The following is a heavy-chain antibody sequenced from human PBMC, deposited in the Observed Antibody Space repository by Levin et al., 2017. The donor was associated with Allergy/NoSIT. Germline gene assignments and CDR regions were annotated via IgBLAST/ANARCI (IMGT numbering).Heavy chain of an antibody. D-gene: IGHD5/OR15-5a*01. Sequence: GGSLRLSCAASGFTFSSYGMHWVRQAPGKGLEWVAVIWYDGSNKYYADSVKGRFTISRDNSKNTLYLQMNSLRAEDTAVYYCARDGSRFSRGDAFDIWGQGTMVTVSS. CDR1: GFTFSSYG. J-gene: IGHJ3*02. CDR2: IWYDGSNK. CDR3: ARDGSRFSRGDAFDI. V-gene: IGHV3-33*01.